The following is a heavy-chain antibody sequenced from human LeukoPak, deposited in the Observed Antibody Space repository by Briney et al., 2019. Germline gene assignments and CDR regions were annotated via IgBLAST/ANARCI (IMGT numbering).Heavy chain of an antibody. Sequence: SETLSLTCTVSGGSISSSSYYWGWIRQPPGKGLEWIGSIYYSGSTYYNPSLKSRVTISVDTSKNQFSLKLSSVTAADTAVYYCAQISTTMVRGVIIHPNWFDPWGQGTLVTVSS. J-gene: IGHJ5*02. D-gene: IGHD3-10*01. CDR3: AQISTTMVRGVIIHPNWFDP. CDR2: IYYSGST. V-gene: IGHV4-39*07. CDR1: GGSISSSSYY.